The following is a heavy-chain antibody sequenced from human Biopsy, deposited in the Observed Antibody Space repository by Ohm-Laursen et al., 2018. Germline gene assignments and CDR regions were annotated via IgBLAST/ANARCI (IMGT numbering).Heavy chain of an antibody. CDR3: ARAGRDGYNWDYFDF. J-gene: IGHJ4*02. D-gene: IGHD5-24*01. Sequence: SVKVSCNASGDSFTSYAIGWVRQAPGQGLEWMGRIIPILGIPNIAQKFQARVTITADVPTNTVYMELSSLTSEDTAVYYCARAGRDGYNWDYFDFGGQGTRVTVSS. CDR2: IIPILGIP. V-gene: IGHV1-69*04. CDR1: GDSFTSYA.